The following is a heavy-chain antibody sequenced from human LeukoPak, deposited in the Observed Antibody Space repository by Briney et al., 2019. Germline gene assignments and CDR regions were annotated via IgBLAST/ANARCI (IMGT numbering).Heavy chain of an antibody. Sequence: ASVKVSCKASGYTFTSYYMHWVRQAPGQGLEWMGIINPSGGSTSYAQKFQGRVTMTRDMSTSTVYMELSSLRSEDTAVYYCARADRDGLLWFGEYVPKSWFDPWGQGTLVTVSS. CDR3: ARADRDGLLWFGEYVPKSWFDP. CDR2: INPSGGST. V-gene: IGHV1-46*01. J-gene: IGHJ5*02. CDR1: GYTFTSYY. D-gene: IGHD3-10*01.